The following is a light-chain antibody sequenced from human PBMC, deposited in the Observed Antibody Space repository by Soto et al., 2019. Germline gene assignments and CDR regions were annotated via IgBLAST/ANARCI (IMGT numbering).Light chain of an antibody. CDR1: QSVSSSY. V-gene: IGKV3D-15*01. J-gene: IGKJ1*01. Sequence: ETVMTQSPATLSVSPGERATLSCRASQSVSSSYLAWYQQKPGQAPRLIIYGASSRANGIPARFSGSGSGTEFTLTISSLQSEDFAVYYCQQYNNWHPKTFGQGTKVDIK. CDR3: QQYNNWHPKT. CDR2: GAS.